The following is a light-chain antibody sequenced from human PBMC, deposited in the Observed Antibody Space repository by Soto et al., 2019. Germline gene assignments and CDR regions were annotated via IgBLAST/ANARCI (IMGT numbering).Light chain of an antibody. V-gene: IGLV6-57*03. CDR1: SGSIAGNF. Sequence: NFMLTQPHSVSESPGKTVTSSCTRSSGSIAGNFVDWYQQRPGGAPTTVIFEDKQRPSGVPDRFSGSVHTSSNSASRAISGLMCEDEADYFCQSFDGSGVFGGGTKLTVL. CDR3: QSFDGSGV. J-gene: IGLJ3*02. CDR2: EDK.